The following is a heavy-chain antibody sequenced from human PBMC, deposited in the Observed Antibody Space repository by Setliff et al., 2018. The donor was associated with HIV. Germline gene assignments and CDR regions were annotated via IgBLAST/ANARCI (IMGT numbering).Heavy chain of an antibody. CDR1: GGSISSGSYY. V-gene: IGHV4-61*02. D-gene: IGHD4-17*01. J-gene: IGHJ4*02. CDR3: ARLSSYGDYLYFDY. Sequence: TLSLTCTVSGGSISSGSYYWSWIRQPAGKGLEWIGRIYTSGSTNYNPSLKTRVTISVDTSKNQFSLKLSYVTAADTAVYYCARLSSYGDYLYFDYWGQGTLVTVSS. CDR2: IYTSGST.